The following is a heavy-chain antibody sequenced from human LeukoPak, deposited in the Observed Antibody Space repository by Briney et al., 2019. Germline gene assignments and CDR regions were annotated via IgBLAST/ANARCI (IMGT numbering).Heavy chain of an antibody. CDR1: GFTFSSYG. CDR3: AKDLGGYSGYDWVYYYYGMDV. D-gene: IGHD5-12*01. J-gene: IGHJ6*04. CDR2: ISFVGSNK. Sequence: GGSLRLSRAASGFTFSSYGIHWVCQAPGRGLEWVAVISFVGSNKYSADSVKGRFAISRDNSKNTLYLQINSLRAEDTAVYYCAKDLGGYSGYDWVYYYYGMDVWGEGTTVTVSS. V-gene: IGHV3-30*18.